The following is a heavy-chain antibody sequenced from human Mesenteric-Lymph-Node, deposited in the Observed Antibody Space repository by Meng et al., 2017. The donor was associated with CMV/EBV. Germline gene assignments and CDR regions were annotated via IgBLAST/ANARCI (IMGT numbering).Heavy chain of an antibody. CDR2: INSDGSST. CDR1: GFTFSSYW. V-gene: IGHV3-74*01. D-gene: IGHD5-12*01. Sequence: GGSLRLSCAVSGFTFSSYWMHWVRQPPGKGLVWVSRINSDGSSTSYADSVKGRFSISRDNAKNMLYLQMNSLRPEDTAVYYCAREPLRAAGHYLDYWGQGTLVTVSS. CDR3: AREPLRAAGHYLDY. J-gene: IGHJ4*02.